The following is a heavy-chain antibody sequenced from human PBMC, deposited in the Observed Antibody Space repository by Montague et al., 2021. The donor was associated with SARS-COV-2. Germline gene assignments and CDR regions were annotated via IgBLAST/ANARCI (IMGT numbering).Heavy chain of an antibody. CDR1: GFTFSRYA. CDR3: AKDRGGNSDWYFDL. J-gene: IGHJ2*01. V-gene: IGHV3-23*01. CDR2: ISSSGGHT. Sequence: SLRFSCAASGFTFSRYAMRWVRQAPGKGLEWVSGISSSGGHTYYADSVKGRSTISRDNSKNTLYLQMNSLGAEDTAVYYCAKDRGGNSDWYFDLWGRGTLVIGPS. D-gene: IGHD4-23*01.